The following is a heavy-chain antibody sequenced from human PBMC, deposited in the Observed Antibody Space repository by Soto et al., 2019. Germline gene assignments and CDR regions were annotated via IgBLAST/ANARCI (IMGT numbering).Heavy chain of an antibody. CDR2: IWYDGSNK. CDR1: GFTFSTYG. CDR3: GRDGALGDTAVVDS. J-gene: IGHJ4*02. Sequence: QVQLVESGGGVVQPGKSLRLSCTASGFTFSTYGMHWVRQAPGKGLEWVAVIWYDGSNKYHGDSLKGRFTISRDNSKNILYLRINNLRAEVTAVYYCGRDGALGDTAVVDSWGQGTLVTVSS. D-gene: IGHD5-18*01. V-gene: IGHV3-33*01.